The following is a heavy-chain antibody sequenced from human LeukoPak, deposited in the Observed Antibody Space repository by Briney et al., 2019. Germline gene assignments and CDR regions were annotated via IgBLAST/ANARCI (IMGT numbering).Heavy chain of an antibody. CDR1: GFTFNSYW. Sequence: PGGSLRLSCAASGFTFNSYWMHWVRQAPGKGLVWVSRINSDGSSTSYADSVKGRFTISRDNSKNTLYLQMNSLRAEDTAVYYCAKDSKIVGPTFRSYHYMDVWGKGTTVTVSS. V-gene: IGHV3-74*01. J-gene: IGHJ6*03. CDR3: AKDSKIVGPTFRSYHYMDV. CDR2: INSDGSST. D-gene: IGHD1-26*01.